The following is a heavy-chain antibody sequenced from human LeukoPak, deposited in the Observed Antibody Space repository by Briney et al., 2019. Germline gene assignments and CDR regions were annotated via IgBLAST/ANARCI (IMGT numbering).Heavy chain of an antibody. V-gene: IGHV3-33*01. CDR2: IWYDGSNK. CDR1: GFTFSSYG. J-gene: IGHJ4*02. Sequence: PGRSLRLSCAASGFTFSSYGMHWVRQAPGKGLEWVAVIWYDGSNKHYADSVKGRFTICRDNSKNTLYLQMNSLRAEDTAVYYCARGSSIAAPGGYYFDYWGQGTLVTVSS. CDR3: ARGSSIAAPGGYYFDY. D-gene: IGHD6-6*01.